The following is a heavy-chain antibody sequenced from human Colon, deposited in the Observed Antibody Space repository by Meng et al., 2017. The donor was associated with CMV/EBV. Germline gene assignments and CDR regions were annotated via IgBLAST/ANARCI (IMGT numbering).Heavy chain of an antibody. J-gene: IGHJ6*02. CDR1: GFSFSSYE. D-gene: IGHD3-3*01. Sequence: GGSLRLSCAASGFSFSSYEMNWVRQAPRKGLEWVSYISSSGNTIHYADSVKGRFTISRDNVKNSLYLHMNSLRAEDTAVYYCATVVRFPVGGQYYYHGMDVWGQGTTVTVSS. CDR3: ATVVRFPVGGQYYYHGMDV. V-gene: IGHV3-48*03. CDR2: ISSSGNTI.